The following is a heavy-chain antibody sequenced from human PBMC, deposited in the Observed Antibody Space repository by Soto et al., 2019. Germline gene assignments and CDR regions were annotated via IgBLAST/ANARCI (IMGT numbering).Heavy chain of an antibody. CDR2: IYYSGST. D-gene: IGHD3-9*01. Sequence: SETLSLTCTVSGGSLSSYYWSWIRQPPGKGLEWIGYIYYSGSTNYNPSLKSRVTISVDTSKNQFSLNLSSVTAADTAVYYCARHHSGTGYPFDYWGQGNMVTVSS. V-gene: IGHV4-59*08. CDR1: GGSLSSYY. CDR3: ARHHSGTGYPFDY. J-gene: IGHJ4*02.